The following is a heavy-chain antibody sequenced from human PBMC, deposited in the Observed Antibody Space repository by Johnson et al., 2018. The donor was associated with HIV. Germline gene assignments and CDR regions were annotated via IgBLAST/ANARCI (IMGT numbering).Heavy chain of an antibody. Sequence: VQLVESGGGVVQPGRSLRLSCAASGFTFSSYAMHWVRQAPGKGLEWVAVISYDGSNHYYAYSVRGRFTITRDNDMNSLYLQMNSLRAWDTAVDYCARDKGRGAFDIWGQGTMVTVSS. V-gene: IGHV3-30*14. CDR3: ARDKGRGAFDI. D-gene: IGHD3-10*01. CDR2: ISYDGSNH. CDR1: GFTFSSYA. J-gene: IGHJ3*02.